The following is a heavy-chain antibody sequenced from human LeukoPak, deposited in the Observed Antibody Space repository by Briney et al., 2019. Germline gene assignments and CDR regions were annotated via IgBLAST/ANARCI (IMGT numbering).Heavy chain of an antibody. V-gene: IGHV3-48*03. Sequence: PGGSLRLSCSASGFTFSSYEMNWVRQALGKGLEWVSSISSGAASIYYTDSVQGRFTISRDNAKNSLYLQMNSLRAEDTAVYYCARVGALSSSWLLYWGQGILVTVSS. D-gene: IGHD6-13*01. CDR3: ARVGALSSSWLLY. J-gene: IGHJ4*02. CDR2: ISSGAASI. CDR1: GFTFSSYE.